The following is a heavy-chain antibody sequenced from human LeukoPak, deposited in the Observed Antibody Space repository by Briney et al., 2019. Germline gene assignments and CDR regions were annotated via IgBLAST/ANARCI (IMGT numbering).Heavy chain of an antibody. CDR1: GFTVSSNY. J-gene: IGHJ4*02. CDR3: VKSYGSGSYHFDY. Sequence: PGRSLRLSCAASGFTVSSNYMSWVRQAPGKGLEWVSVIYGGGSTYYADSVKGRFTVSRDTSKNTLYLQMNSLRAEDTAVYYCVKSYGSGSYHFDYWGQGTLVTVSS. D-gene: IGHD3-10*01. CDR2: IYGGGST. V-gene: IGHV3-53*01.